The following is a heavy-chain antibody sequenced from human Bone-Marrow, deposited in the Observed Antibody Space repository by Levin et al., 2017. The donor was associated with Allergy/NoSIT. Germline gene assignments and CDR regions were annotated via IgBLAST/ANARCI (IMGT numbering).Heavy chain of an antibody. V-gene: IGHV3-74*01. CDR2: INNDGSRT. CDR3: AGENHGRKHWGQGVVVVYALNNDVTRPTYRDSGTGRFTISRDNAKNTLYLQMNCLRAEDTAVYYCAGENYGIKH. J-gene: IGHJ4*02. CDR1: GFTFSTFW. D-gene: IGHD2-15*01. Sequence: GGSLRLSCAASGFTFSTFWMNWVRQVPGKGLVWVSYINNDGSRTTYADSVKGRFTISRDNAKNTLYLQMNSLRAEDTAVYYCAGENHGRKHWGQGVVVVYALNNDVTRPTYRDSGTGRFTISRDNAKNTLYLQMNCLRAEDTAVYYCAGENYGIKHWGQGVLVTVSS.